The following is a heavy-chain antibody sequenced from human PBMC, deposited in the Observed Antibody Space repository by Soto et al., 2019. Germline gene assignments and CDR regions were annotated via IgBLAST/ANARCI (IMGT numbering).Heavy chain of an antibody. V-gene: IGHV3-15*07. J-gene: IGHJ6*02. Sequence: PGGSLGLSCAASGFTFSNAWMNWVRQAPGKGLEWVGRIKSKTDGGTTDYAAPVKGRFTISRDDSKNTLYLQMNSLKTEHTAVYYCAKDPLRMPRPSFQQLVPGWYYGMDVWGQGTTVTAAS. CDR3: AKDPLRMPRPSFQQLVPGWYYGMDV. CDR2: IKSKTDGGTT. D-gene: IGHD6-13*01. CDR1: GFTFSNAW.